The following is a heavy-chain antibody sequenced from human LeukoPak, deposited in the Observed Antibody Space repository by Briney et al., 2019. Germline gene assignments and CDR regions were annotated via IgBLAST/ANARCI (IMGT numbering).Heavy chain of an antibody. D-gene: IGHD5-18*01. J-gene: IGHJ2*01. CDR2: INSDGSIT. Sequence: GGSLRLSCAASGFTFSSYWMHWVRQASGKGLMWVSRINSDGSITNYADSVKGRFTISRDNAKNTLYLQTNSLRAEDTAVYYCARGGYSYGYMNWYFDLWGRGTLVTVSS. V-gene: IGHV3-74*01. CDR1: GFTFSSYW. CDR3: ARGGYSYGYMNWYFDL.